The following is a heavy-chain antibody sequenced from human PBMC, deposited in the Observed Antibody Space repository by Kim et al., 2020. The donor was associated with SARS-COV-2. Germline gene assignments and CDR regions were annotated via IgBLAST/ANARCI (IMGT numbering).Heavy chain of an antibody. V-gene: IGHV1-18*01. CDR1: GYIFADYG. CDR3: VRGGWGYFDF. D-gene: IGHD6-19*01. J-gene: IGHJ2*01. Sequence: ASVKVSCRTSGYIFADYGISWVRQAPGQGLEWMGWIRKGNTNYAQNFQGRVTMTTDTSTSVAYMELRSLRSDDTAGYYCVRGGWGYFDFWGRGTPVTVSS. CDR2: IRKGNT.